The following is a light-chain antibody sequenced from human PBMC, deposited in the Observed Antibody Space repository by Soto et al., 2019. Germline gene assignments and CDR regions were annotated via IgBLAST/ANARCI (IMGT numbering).Light chain of an antibody. CDR2: GAS. CDR3: QYYDASQGIT. CDR1: QRISSSY. J-gene: IGKJ5*01. V-gene: IGKV3-20*01. Sequence: EIVLTQSPGTLSLSPGERATLSCRASQRISSSYLAWYQQKPGQTPRLLIYGASGRVTGIPDRFSGSGSGTDFTLTISRLEPEDLAVYYCQYYDASQGITFGQGTRLEIK.